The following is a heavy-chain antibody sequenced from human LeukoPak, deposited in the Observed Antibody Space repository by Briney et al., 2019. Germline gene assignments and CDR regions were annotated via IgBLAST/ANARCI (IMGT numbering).Heavy chain of an antibody. CDR1: RYTFSNAW. V-gene: IGHV3-15*01. CDR3: TSAMVRSYYFDY. Sequence: GGSLTLACAASRYTFSNAWMSWVRQAPGKGLEWVGRIKSKTDGGTTDYAAPVKGRFTISRDDSKNTLYLQMNSLKTEDTAVYYCTSAMVRSYYFDYWGQGTLVTVSS. CDR2: IKSKTDGGTT. D-gene: IGHD3-10*01. J-gene: IGHJ4*02.